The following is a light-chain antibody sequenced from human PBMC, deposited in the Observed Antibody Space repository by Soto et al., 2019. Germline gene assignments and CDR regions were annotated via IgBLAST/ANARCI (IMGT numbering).Light chain of an antibody. V-gene: IGLV2-14*03. CDR2: DVN. J-gene: IGLJ2*01. Sequence: QSVLTQPASVSGSPGQSITISCTGTGSDVGGYNFVSWYQQHPGKAPKLMIYDVNIRPSGVSNRFSGSKSGNTASLTISGLQAEDEADYYCCSYASSSTRVIFGGGTKLTLL. CDR1: GSDVGGYNF. CDR3: CSYASSSTRVI.